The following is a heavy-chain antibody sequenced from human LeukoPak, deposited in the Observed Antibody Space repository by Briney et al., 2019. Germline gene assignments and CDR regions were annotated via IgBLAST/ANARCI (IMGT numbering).Heavy chain of an antibody. CDR2: IYTSGST. Sequence: SETLSLTCTVSGGSISSYYWSWVRQPAGKGLEWIGRIYTSGSTNYNPSLKSRVTMSVDTSKNQFSLKLSSVTAADTAVYYCARDAYYDSSGYYYASAFDIRGQGTMVTVSS. CDR1: GGSISSYY. J-gene: IGHJ3*02. D-gene: IGHD3-22*01. V-gene: IGHV4-4*07. CDR3: ARDAYYDSSGYYYASAFDI.